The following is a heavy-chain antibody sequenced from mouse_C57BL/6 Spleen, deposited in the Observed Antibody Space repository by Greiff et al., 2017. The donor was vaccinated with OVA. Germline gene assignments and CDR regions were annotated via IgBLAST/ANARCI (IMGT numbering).Heavy chain of an antibody. CDR3: ASYYGSSYGYFDV. CDR1: GYSFTDYN. CDR2: LNPNYGTT. D-gene: IGHD1-1*01. V-gene: IGHV1-39*01. Sequence: VQLKQSGPELVKPGASVKISCKASGYSFTDYNMNWVKQSNGKSLEWIGVLNPNYGTTSYNQKFKGKATLTVDQSSSTAYMQLNSLTSEDSAVYYCASYYGSSYGYFDVWGTGTTVTVSS. J-gene: IGHJ1*03.